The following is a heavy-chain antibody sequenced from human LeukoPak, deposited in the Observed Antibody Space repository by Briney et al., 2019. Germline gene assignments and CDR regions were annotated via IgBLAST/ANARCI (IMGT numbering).Heavy chain of an antibody. V-gene: IGHV4-59*12. CDR3: ARFKRAGGWSYFDY. CDR2: ADYSGGT. J-gene: IGHJ4*02. D-gene: IGHD6-19*01. CDR1: GGSISSYY. Sequence: SETLSLTCTVSGGSISSYYWSWIRQPPGKGLEWIASADYSGGTYYNPSLESRVAISADMSKKQISLTLTSVTGADTAVYYCARFKRAGGWSYFDYWGQGTLVTVSS.